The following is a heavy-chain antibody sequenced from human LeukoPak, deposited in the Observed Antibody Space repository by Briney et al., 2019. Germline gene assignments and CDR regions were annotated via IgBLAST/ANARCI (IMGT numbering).Heavy chain of an antibody. CDR2: IKSKSDGETT. CDR1: GFTFNTAW. J-gene: IGHJ4*02. Sequence: GGSLRLSCAASGFTFNTAWMSWVRQAPGKGLEWIGRIKSKSDGETTEYAASVKGRITISRDDSKNMVYLQMNSLNLEDTAVYYCATKGWTTGTTKVFMGWGQGTLVTVSS. D-gene: IGHD4-17*01. V-gene: IGHV3-15*01. CDR3: ATKGWTTGTTKVFMG.